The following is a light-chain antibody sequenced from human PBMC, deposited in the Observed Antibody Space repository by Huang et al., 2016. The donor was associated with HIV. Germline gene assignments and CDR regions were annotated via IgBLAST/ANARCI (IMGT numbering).Light chain of an antibody. CDR3: HQYNDWPPWT. V-gene: IGKV3-15*01. CDR1: HNIDTN. J-gene: IGKJ1*01. Sequence: EIVMTQSPAPLSVSPGERAILLCRASHNIDTNVAWYQQKPGQAPRLLIFGAATRATRISARFTGGGSETEFTLTINRVQSEDVAMYYCHQYNDWPPWTFGQGTRVEI. CDR2: GAA.